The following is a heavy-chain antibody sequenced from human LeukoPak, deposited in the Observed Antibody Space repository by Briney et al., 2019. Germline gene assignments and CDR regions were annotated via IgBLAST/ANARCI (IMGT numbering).Heavy chain of an antibody. CDR2: INPNSGGT. V-gene: IGHV1-2*02. D-gene: IGHD1-26*01. J-gene: IGHJ4*02. CDR1: GYTFTSYD. CDR3: ARDLEAISGSYGY. Sequence: ASVKVSCKASGYTFTSYDINWVRQATGQGLEWMGWINPNSGGTNYAQKFQGRVTMTRDTSISTAYMELSRLRSDDTAVYYCARDLEAISGSYGYWGQGTLVTVSS.